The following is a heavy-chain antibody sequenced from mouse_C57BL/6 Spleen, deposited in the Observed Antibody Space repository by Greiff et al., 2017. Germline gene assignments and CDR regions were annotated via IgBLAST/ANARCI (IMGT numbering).Heavy chain of an antibody. CDR2: IYPGDGDT. J-gene: IGHJ4*01. CDR3: ARRAPYGYAMDY. D-gene: IGHD1-1*01. CDR1: GYAFSSSW. Sequence: QVQLQQSGPELVKPGASVKISCKASGYAFSSSWLNWVKQRPGKGLEWIGRIYPGDGDTNYNGKFKGKATRTADKSSSPAYMQLSSQTAEDSAVYFCARRAPYGYAMDYWGQGTSVTVSS. V-gene: IGHV1-82*01.